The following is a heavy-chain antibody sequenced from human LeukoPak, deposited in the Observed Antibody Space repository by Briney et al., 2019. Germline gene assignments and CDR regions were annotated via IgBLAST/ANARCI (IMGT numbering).Heavy chain of an antibody. CDR2: INSDGSST. V-gene: IGHV3-74*01. J-gene: IGHJ4*02. CDR3: EREIYVGGIYPQMNY. Sequence: GGSLRLSCAASGFTFSSYWIHWVRQGPGKGLVWVSRINSDGSSTSYADSVKGRFTISRDNAKNTLYLEMNSLRAEDTAVYYCEREIYVGGIYPQMNYGGQGPRVTVS. D-gene: IGHD3-16*02. CDR1: GFTFSSYW.